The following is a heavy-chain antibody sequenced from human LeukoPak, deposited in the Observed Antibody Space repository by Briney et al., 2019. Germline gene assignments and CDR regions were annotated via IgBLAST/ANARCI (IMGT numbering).Heavy chain of an antibody. J-gene: IGHJ4*02. CDR3: ARDGADVSYYYDSSGYF. CDR2: ITFTSSTI. Sequence: GGSLRLSCAASGFTFSSYSMTWVRQAPGKGLEWVSYITFTSSTIHYADSVKGRFTISRDNAKSSLYLQMNSLRADDTAVYYCARDGADVSYYYDSSGYFWGQGTLVTVSS. CDR1: GFTFSSYS. V-gene: IGHV3-48*01. D-gene: IGHD3-22*01.